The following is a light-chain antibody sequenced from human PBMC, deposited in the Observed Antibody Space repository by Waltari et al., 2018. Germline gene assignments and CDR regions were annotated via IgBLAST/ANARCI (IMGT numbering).Light chain of an antibody. CDR1: SSDVGSYNL. V-gene: IGLV2-23*01. CDR2: EGS. CDR3: CSYAGSSTLV. Sequence: QSALTQPASVSGSPGQSITISCTGTSSDVGSYNLVSWYQQHPGKAPKLMIYEGSKRPKVFSNRYSGSNSGNTASLTISGLQAEDEADYYCCSYAGSSTLVFGGGTKLTVL. J-gene: IGLJ2*01.